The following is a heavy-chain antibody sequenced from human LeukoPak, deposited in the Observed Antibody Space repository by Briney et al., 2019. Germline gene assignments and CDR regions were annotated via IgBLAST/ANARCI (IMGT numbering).Heavy chain of an antibody. CDR3: AKVGYCTNNCFRTHDY. J-gene: IGHJ4*02. Sequence: GGSLRLSCVASGLSFSDSVMSWVRQPPGKGLEWVSAISGDADVTYYAASVKGRFTISRDNYKNMLYLQMNSLGAEDTATYYCAKVGYCTNNCFRTHDYWGQGALVTVSS. V-gene: IGHV3-23*01. D-gene: IGHD2-8*01. CDR2: ISGDADVT. CDR1: GLSFSDSV.